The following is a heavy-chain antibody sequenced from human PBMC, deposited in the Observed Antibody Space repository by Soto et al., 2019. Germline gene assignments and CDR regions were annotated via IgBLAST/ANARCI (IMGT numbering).Heavy chain of an antibody. CDR3: ARRDTSGFLRYFDN. J-gene: IGHJ4*02. V-gene: IGHV1-69*06. CDR2: IVPNVGTV. CDR1: GGTLSSFINYP. Sequence: QMQLLQSGAEVKKPGSSVKVSCKASGGTLSSFINYPINWVRQAPGQGLEWMGGIVPNVGTVNYAQKFQGRVTITAHKSTGTAYMEVSSLRSEDTALSYCARRDTSGFLRYFDNWGQGTLVTVSS. D-gene: IGHD1-26*01.